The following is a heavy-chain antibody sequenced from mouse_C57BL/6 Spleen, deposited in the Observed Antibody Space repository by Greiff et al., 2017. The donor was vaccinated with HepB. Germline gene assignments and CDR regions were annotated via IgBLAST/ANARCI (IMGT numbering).Heavy chain of an antibody. D-gene: IGHD1-1*01. CDR3: ALITTVVPSMDY. Sequence: VQLKESGPVLVKPGASVKMSCKASGYTFTDYYMNWVKQSHGKSLEWIGVINPYNGGTSYNQKFKGKATLTVDKSSSTAYMELNSLTSEDSAVYYCALITTVVPSMDYWGQGTSVTVSS. CDR2: INPYNGGT. CDR1: GYTFTDYY. V-gene: IGHV1-19*01. J-gene: IGHJ4*01.